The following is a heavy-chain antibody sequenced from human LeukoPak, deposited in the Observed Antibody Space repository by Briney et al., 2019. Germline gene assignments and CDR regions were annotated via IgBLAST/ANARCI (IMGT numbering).Heavy chain of an antibody. Sequence: APVKVSCKASGYTFTSYYMHWVRQAPGQGLEWMGIINPSGGSTSYAQKFQGRVTMTRDTSISAAYMELSRLRSDDTAVFYCARSSFGDFPYFDYWGQGTLVIVSS. CDR2: INPSGGST. D-gene: IGHD3-10*01. V-gene: IGHV1-46*01. CDR3: ARSSFGDFPYFDY. CDR1: GYTFTSYY. J-gene: IGHJ4*02.